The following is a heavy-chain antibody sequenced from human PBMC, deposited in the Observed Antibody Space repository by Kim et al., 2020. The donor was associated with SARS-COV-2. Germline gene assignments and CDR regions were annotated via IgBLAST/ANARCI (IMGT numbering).Heavy chain of an antibody. CDR3: ARAWELLGGGGAFDI. V-gene: IGHV3-21*01. J-gene: IGHJ3*02. Sequence: DSVKGRFTISRDNANNSLYLQMNSLRAEDTAVYYCARAWELLGGGGAFDIWGQGTMVTVSS. D-gene: IGHD1-26*01.